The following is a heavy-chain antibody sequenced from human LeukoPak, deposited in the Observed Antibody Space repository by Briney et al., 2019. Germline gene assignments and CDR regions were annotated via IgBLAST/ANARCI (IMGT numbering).Heavy chain of an antibody. V-gene: IGHV3-15*01. CDR1: GGSFSGYY. J-gene: IGHJ4*02. D-gene: IGHD3-3*01. Sequence: ETLSLTCAVYGGSFSGYYWSWIRQPPGKGLEWIGRIKSKTDGGTTDYAAPVKGRFTISRDDSKNTLYLQTNSLKTEDTAVYYCTTTALEDYWGQGTLVTVSS. CDR2: IKSKTDGGTT. CDR3: TTTALEDY.